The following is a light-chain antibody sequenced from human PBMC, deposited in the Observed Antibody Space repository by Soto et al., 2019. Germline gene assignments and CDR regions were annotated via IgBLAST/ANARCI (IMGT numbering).Light chain of an antibody. V-gene: IGKV1-12*01. CDR1: QGISSR. Sequence: DIQMTQSPSSVSASVGDRDTITCRASQGISSRLAWYQQKPGKAPKLLIYTASSLQSGVPSRFSGSGSGTDFTLTISSLQPEDFATYYCQQANTFPLTFGGGTKVDIK. J-gene: IGKJ4*02. CDR3: QQANTFPLT. CDR2: TAS.